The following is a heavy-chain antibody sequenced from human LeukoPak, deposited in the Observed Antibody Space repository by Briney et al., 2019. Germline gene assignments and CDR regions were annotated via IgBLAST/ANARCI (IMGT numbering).Heavy chain of an antibody. CDR2: IIPIFGTA. CDR3: AREKRAANDAFDI. Sequence: SVKVSCKASGGTFSSYAISWVRQAPGQGLEWKGGIIPIFGTANYAQKFQGRVTITADESTSTAYMELSSLRSEDTAVYYCAREKRAANDAFDIWGQGTMVTVSS. J-gene: IGHJ3*02. D-gene: IGHD2-15*01. V-gene: IGHV1-69*13. CDR1: GGTFSSYA.